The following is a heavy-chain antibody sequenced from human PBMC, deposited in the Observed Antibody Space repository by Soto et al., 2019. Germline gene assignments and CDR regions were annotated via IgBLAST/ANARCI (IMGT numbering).Heavy chain of an antibody. V-gene: IGHV4-39*02. CDR1: GASISSSSYF. Sequence: QLQLQESGPGLAKPSETLSLNCTVSGASISSSSYFWAWIRRTPGKGLEWIASIDYRGTTYKNPSLKSRVTISLDTSQNHCSLNLGSVTAADTALYYCSRRAPEGFDPWGQGTLVTVSS. CDR3: SRRAPEGFDP. J-gene: IGHJ5*02. CDR2: IDYRGTT.